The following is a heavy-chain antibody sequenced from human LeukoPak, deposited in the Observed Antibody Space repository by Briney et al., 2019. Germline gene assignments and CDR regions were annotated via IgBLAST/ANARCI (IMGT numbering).Heavy chain of an antibody. CDR1: GGSFSGYY. CDR2: INHSGST. Sequence: PSETLSLTCAVYGGSFSGYYWSRIRQPPGKGLEWIGEINHSGSTNYNPSLKSRVTISVDTSKNQFSLKLSSVTAADTAVYYCARAEVGATTDYWGQGTLVTVSS. D-gene: IGHD1-26*01. J-gene: IGHJ4*02. V-gene: IGHV4-34*01. CDR3: ARAEVGATTDY.